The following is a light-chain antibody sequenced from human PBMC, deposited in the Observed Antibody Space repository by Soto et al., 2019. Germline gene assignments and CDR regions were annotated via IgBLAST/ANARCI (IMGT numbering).Light chain of an antibody. CDR3: QQYNNWPRT. J-gene: IGKJ1*01. Sequence: EVVMTQSPATLSVSPGERATLSCRASESVSSNLAWYQQRPGQAPRLVIYGASTRATGIPARFSGGGSGTEFTLTISSLQSEDFAVYYCQQYNNWPRTFGQGTKVDI. V-gene: IGKV3-15*01. CDR2: GAS. CDR1: ESVSSN.